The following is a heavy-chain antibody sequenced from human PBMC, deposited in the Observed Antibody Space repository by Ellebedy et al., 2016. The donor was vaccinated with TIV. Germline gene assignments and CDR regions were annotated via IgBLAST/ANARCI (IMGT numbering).Heavy chain of an antibody. CDR2: ISSSSSYI. V-gene: IGHV3-21*01. CDR1: GFTFSSYG. CDR3: ARGKWILDY. Sequence: GESLKISCAASGFTFSSYGMHWVRQAPGKGLEWVSSISSSSSYIYYADSVKGRFTISRDNAENSLYLQMNSLRAEDTAVYYCARGKWILDYWGQGTLVTVSS. D-gene: IGHD5-12*01. J-gene: IGHJ4*02.